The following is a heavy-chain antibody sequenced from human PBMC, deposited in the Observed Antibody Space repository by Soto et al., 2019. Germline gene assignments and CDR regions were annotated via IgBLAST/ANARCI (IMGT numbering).Heavy chain of an antibody. J-gene: IGHJ2*01. CDR1: GGSFSGYY. D-gene: IGHD2-15*01. V-gene: IGHV4-34*01. Sequence: QVQLQQWGAGLLKPSETLSLTCAVYGGSFSGYYWSWIRQPPGKGLEWIGEINHSGSTNYNPSLKSRVTLSVDTSKNQFSLKLSSVTAADTAVYYCARGLDIVVVVAAYNWYFDLWGRGTLVTVSS. CDR3: ARGLDIVVVVAAYNWYFDL. CDR2: INHSGST.